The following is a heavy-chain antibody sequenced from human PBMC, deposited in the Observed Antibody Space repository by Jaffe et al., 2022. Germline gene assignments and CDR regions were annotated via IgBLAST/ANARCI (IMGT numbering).Heavy chain of an antibody. J-gene: IGHJ6*03. V-gene: IGHV4-61*02. CDR1: GGSISSGSYY. D-gene: IGHD1-26*01. CDR3: ARVGGVGSYYRYYYYMDV. CDR2: IYTSGST. Sequence: QVQLQESGPGLVKPSQTLSLTCTVSGGSISSGSYYWSWIRQPAGKGLEWIGRIYTSGSTNYNPSLKSRVTISVDTSKNQFSLKLSSVTAADTAVYYCARVGGVGSYYRYYYYMDVWGKGTTVTVSS.